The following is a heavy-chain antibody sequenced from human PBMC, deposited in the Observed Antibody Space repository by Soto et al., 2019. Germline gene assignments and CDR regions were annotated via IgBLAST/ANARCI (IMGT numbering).Heavy chain of an antibody. J-gene: IGHJ4*02. Sequence: GGSLRLSCAASGFTFSSYAMHWVRQAPGMGLEWVAVISFDGSNKYYADSVKGRFTISRDNSKNTLYLQMNSLRVEDTAIYYCARPGLGLSSGWQNLDDWGQGTKVTVS. V-gene: IGHV3-30-3*01. D-gene: IGHD6-19*01. CDR3: ARPGLGLSSGWQNLDD. CDR2: ISFDGSNK. CDR1: GFTFSSYA.